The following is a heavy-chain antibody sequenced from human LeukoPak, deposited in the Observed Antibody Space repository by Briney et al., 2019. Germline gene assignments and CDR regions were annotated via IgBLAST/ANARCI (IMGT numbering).Heavy chain of an antibody. CDR2: INAGNGNT. V-gene: IGHV1-3*01. CDR3: ARGSISGVATIELDFDY. CDR1: GYTFTSYA. Sequence: GASVKDSCKASGYTFTSYAMHWVRHAPGQRLEWMGWINAGNGNTKYSQKFQGRVTITRDTSASTAYMELSSLRSEDTAVYYCARGSISGVATIELDFDYWGQGTLVTVSS. J-gene: IGHJ4*02. D-gene: IGHD5-12*01.